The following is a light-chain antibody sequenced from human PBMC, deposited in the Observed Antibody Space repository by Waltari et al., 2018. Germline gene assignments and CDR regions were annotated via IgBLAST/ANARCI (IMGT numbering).Light chain of an antibody. CDR1: SSDVGSYNR. J-gene: IGLJ2*01. Sequence: QSALTQPPSVSGSPGQSVTISCTGTSSDVGSYNRVSWYQQPPGTAPKRMIYEVSNRPSGVPDRFSGSKSGNTASLTISGLQAEDEADYYCSSYTSSSTSYVVFGGGTKLTVL. CDR2: EVS. CDR3: SSYTSSSTSYVV. V-gene: IGLV2-18*02.